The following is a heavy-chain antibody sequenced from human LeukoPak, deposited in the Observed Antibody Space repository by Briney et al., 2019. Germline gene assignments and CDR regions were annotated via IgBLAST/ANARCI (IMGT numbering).Heavy chain of an antibody. J-gene: IGHJ4*02. Sequence: SQTLSLTCAVSGGSISSGGYSRSWIRQPPGKGLEWIGYIYHSGSTYYNPSLKSRVTISVDRSKNQFSLKLSSVTAADTAVYYCARKFPEVRNCSSTSCYGRYDYWGQGTLVTVSS. CDR2: IYHSGST. CDR3: ARKFPEVRNCSSTSCYGRYDY. CDR1: GGSISSGGYS. D-gene: IGHD2-2*01. V-gene: IGHV4-30-2*01.